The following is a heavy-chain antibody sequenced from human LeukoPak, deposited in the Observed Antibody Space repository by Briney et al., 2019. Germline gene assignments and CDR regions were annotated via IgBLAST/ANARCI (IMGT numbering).Heavy chain of an antibody. CDR1: GGSISSGSYY. Sequence: SETLSLTCTVSGGSISSGSYYWSWIRQPAGKGLEWIGRIYTSGSTNYNPSLKSRVTISVDTSKNQFSLKLSSVTAADTAVYYCARASGYRTNGVCPDYYYYYMDVWGKGTTVTVSS. CDR2: IYTSGST. CDR3: ARASGYRTNGVCPDYYYYYMDV. J-gene: IGHJ6*03. D-gene: IGHD2-8*01. V-gene: IGHV4-61*02.